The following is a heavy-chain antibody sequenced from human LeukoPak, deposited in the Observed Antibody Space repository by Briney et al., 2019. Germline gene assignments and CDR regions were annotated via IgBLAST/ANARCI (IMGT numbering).Heavy chain of an antibody. CDR1: GGSISSYY. V-gene: IGHV4-59*01. J-gene: IGHJ4*02. CDR3: VRVKAAAGLIDY. CDR2: IYYSGST. Sequence: SETLSLTCTVSGGSISSYYWSWIRQPPGKGLEWIGYIYYSGSTNYNPSLKSRVTISVDTSKNQFSLKLSSVTAADTAVYYCVRVKAAAGLIDYWGQGTLVTVSS. D-gene: IGHD6-13*01.